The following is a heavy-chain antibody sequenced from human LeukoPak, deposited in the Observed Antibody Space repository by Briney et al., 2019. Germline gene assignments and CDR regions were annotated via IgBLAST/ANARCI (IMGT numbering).Heavy chain of an antibody. D-gene: IGHD6-19*01. CDR3: ARVRSSGWLDY. Sequence: PSETLSLTCTVSGGSISGYYWSWIRQPPGKGLEWIGYIYYSGSTNYNPSLKSRVTISVDTSKNQFSLKLSSVTAADTAVYYCARVRSSGWLDYWGQGTLVTVSS. J-gene: IGHJ4*02. CDR1: GGSISGYY. V-gene: IGHV4-59*01. CDR2: IYYSGST.